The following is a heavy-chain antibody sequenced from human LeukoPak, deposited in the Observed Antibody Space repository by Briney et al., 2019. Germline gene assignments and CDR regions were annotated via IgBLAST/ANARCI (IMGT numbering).Heavy chain of an antibody. Sequence: PGGSLRLYCAASAFTFSRYWMSWVRQAPGKGLEWVANIKQDGSEKYYVDSVKGRFTISRDNAKNSLYLQMNSLRAEDTAVYYCASDIYCSGGRCYGDIDYWGQGTLVIVSS. V-gene: IGHV3-7*01. D-gene: IGHD2-15*01. CDR1: AFTFSRYW. CDR2: IKQDGSEK. J-gene: IGHJ4*02. CDR3: ASDIYCSGGRCYGDIDY.